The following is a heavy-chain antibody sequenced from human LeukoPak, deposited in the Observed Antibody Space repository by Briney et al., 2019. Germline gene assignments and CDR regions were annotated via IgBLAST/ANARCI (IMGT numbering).Heavy chain of an antibody. CDR1: GGSISSYY. CDR2: IIHSGST. Sequence: SETLSLTCTVSGGSISSYYWSWIRQPPGKGLEWIGYIIHSGSTHYNPSLKSRVVLSVDTSRNQFSLKLASVTAADTAVYYCARAVGGDGSGSLWGPGTLVTVSS. J-gene: IGHJ4*02. CDR3: ARAVGGDGSGSL. D-gene: IGHD3-10*01. V-gene: IGHV4-59*01.